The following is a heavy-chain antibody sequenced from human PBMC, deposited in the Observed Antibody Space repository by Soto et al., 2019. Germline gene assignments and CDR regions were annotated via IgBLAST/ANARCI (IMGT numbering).Heavy chain of an antibody. Sequence: SVKVSCKASGDTFSSFAISWVRQAPGQGLDWMGGIIPIFRTPKYGQKFQGRVTITADEPTSTAYMELSSLRSEDTAVYYCARDLLGYSGYDFPYYGMDVWGQGTTVTVSS. D-gene: IGHD5-12*01. J-gene: IGHJ6*02. V-gene: IGHV1-69*13. CDR2: IIPIFRTP. CDR3: ARDLLGYSGYDFPYYGMDV. CDR1: GDTFSSFA.